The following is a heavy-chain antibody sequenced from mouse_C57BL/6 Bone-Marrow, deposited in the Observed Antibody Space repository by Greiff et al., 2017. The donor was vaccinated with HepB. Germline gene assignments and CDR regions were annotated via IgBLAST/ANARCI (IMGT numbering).Heavy chain of an antibody. D-gene: IGHD2-4*01. CDR3: AKKGDYDEKAWFAY. V-gene: IGHV2-5*01. J-gene: IGHJ3*01. Sequence: VHLVESGPGLVQPSQSLSITCTVSGFSLTSYGVHWVRQSPGKGLEWLGVIWRGGSTDYNAAFMSRLSITKDNSKSQVFFKMNSLQADDTAIYYCAKKGDYDEKAWFAYWGQGTLVTVSA. CDR2: IWRGGST. CDR1: GFSLTSYG.